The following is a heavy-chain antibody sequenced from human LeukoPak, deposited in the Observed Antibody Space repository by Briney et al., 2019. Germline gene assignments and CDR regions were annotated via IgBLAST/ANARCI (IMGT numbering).Heavy chain of an antibody. CDR1: GFTFSDHY. D-gene: IGHD3-3*01. Sequence: GGSLRLSCAASGFTFSDHYMSWIRQAPGKGLEWLSYISSSGTTIQYADSVKGRFTISRDNAKNSLYLQMNSLRAEDTAVYYCAKSSYYDFWSGYYKEDPWGQGTLVTVSS. J-gene: IGHJ5*02. CDR3: AKSSYYDFWSGYYKEDP. V-gene: IGHV3-11*01. CDR2: ISSSGTTI.